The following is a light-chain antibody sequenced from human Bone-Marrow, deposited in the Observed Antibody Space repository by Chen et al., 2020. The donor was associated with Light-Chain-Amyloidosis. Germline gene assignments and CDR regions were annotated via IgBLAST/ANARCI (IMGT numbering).Light chain of an antibody. CDR2: KDS. CDR1: ALPKKY. V-gene: IGLV3-16*01. J-gene: IGLJ3*02. CDR3: LSADSSGTYPWV. Sequence: SYELTQPPSVSVSLGQMARNTCSGEALPKKYAYWYQQKPGQFPVLVIYKDSERPSGIPERFSGSSSGTIVTLTISGVQAEDEADYYCLSADSSGTYPWVFGGGTKLTVL.